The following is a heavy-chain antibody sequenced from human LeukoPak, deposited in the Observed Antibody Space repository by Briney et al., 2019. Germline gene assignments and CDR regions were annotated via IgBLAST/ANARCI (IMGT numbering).Heavy chain of an antibody. J-gene: IGHJ3*01. CDR1: EYTFSGHF. D-gene: IGHD6-19*01. CDR3: AQSIAVPRIPTFDV. CDR2: INPNSGGT. V-gene: IGHV1-2*02. Sequence: AASVRVSCKASEYTFSGHFIHWMRQAPGQGLESVGWINPNSGGTNYAQKFQGRVTLTRDTSAGTAYMDLSSLRSDDTAVYYCAQSIAVPRIPTFDVWGQGTVVAVSS.